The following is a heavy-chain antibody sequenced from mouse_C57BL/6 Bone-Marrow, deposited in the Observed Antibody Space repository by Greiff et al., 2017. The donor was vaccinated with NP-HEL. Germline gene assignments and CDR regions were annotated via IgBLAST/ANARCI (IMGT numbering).Heavy chain of an antibody. V-gene: IGHV5-4*01. J-gene: IGHJ3*01. Sequence: VHLVESGGGLVKPGGSLKLSCAASGFTFSSYAMSWVRQTPEKRLEWVATISDGGSYTYYPDNVKGRFTISRDNAKNNLYLQMSHLKSEDTAMYYCAGYDYDGEAFAYWGQGTLVTVSA. CDR1: GFTFSSYA. D-gene: IGHD2-4*01. CDR2: ISDGGSYT. CDR3: AGYDYDGEAFAY.